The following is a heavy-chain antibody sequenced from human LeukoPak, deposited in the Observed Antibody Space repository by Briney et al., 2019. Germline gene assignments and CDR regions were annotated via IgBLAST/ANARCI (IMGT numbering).Heavy chain of an antibody. Sequence: MSWVRQXPGKGLEWVANIKQDGSEKYYVDSVKGRFTISRDNAKNSLYLQMNSLRAEDTAVYYCARENYGSGSYFDYWGQGTLVTVSS. J-gene: IGHJ4*02. V-gene: IGHV3-7*01. D-gene: IGHD3-10*01. CDR2: IKQDGSEK. CDR3: ARENYGSGSYFDY.